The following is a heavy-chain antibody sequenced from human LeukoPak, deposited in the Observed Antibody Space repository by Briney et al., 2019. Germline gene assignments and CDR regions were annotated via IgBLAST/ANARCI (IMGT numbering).Heavy chain of an antibody. Sequence: AGGSLRLSRAASGFTVSSNYMSWVRQAPGKGLEWASVIYSGGSTYYADSVKGRFTISRDNSKNTLYLQMNSLRAEDTAVYYCGKEVERHFDLKYWGQGTLVTVSS. CDR3: GKEVERHFDLKY. V-gene: IGHV3-53*01. CDR2: IYSGGST. J-gene: IGHJ4*02. CDR1: GFTVSSNY.